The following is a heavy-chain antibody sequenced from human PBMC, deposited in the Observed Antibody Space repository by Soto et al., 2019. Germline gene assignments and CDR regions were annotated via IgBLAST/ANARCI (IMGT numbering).Heavy chain of an antibody. Sequence: PAGSLSLSCVLSGFTFSNEAMTWVRQAPGKGPEWVSYISGSGGTTSHADSVKGRFTISRDHSKSHLYLRMSSLRAEDTAVYYCAKATYSSGWSAWGQGTLVTVS. CDR3: AKATYSSGWSA. D-gene: IGHD6-19*01. CDR2: ISGSGGTT. J-gene: IGHJ5*02. CDR1: GFTFSNEA. V-gene: IGHV3-23*01.